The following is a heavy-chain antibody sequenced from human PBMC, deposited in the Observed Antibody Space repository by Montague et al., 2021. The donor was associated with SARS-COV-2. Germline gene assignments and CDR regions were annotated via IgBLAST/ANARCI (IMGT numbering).Heavy chain of an antibody. Sequence: SETLSLTCSFSGGSIRSYYWSWIRLPPGKALEWLGYIYYTGETTHNPSLKSRVTISVDTCRSQFSLRLTSVTAADTAVYFCARFWSGYVDKWSQGTLVTVSS. D-gene: IGHD3-3*01. J-gene: IGHJ4*02. CDR1: GGSIRSYY. V-gene: IGHV4-59*01. CDR3: ARFWSGYVDK. CDR2: IYYTGET.